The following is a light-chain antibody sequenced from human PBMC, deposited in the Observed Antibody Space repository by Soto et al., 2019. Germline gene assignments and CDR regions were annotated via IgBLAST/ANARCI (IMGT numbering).Light chain of an antibody. CDR3: YSYAGDNTVI. V-gene: IGLV2-23*01. J-gene: IGLJ2*01. Sequence: QSALTQPASVSGSPGQSITISCTGTSSDVGSYNLVSWYQQHPGKAPKLIIYEDNKRPSGVSHRFSASKSDNTASLAISGLQAEDEADYYFYSYAGDNTVIFGGGTKVTVL. CDR2: EDN. CDR1: SSDVGSYNL.